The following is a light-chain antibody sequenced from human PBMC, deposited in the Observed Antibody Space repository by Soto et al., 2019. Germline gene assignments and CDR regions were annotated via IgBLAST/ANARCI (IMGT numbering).Light chain of an antibody. CDR1: QSLSSNY. V-gene: IGKV3-20*01. Sequence: EIVLTQSPGTLSLSPGERATLSCRASQSLSSNYLAWYQQKPGQAPRLLIYGASSRASGIPDRFGGSGSGTDFTLTISSLEPEDFAVYYCQHYGRSAIFTLGPGTTVDIK. CDR3: QHYGRSAIFT. J-gene: IGKJ3*01. CDR2: GAS.